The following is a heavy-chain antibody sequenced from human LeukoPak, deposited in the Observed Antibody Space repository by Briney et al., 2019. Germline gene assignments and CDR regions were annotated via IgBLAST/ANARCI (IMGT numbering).Heavy chain of an antibody. Sequence: GGSLRLSCAASGFRFGNYGMHWVRQAPGKGLERVAVMSDDGRNKYYADSVRGRFTISRDNSKNMLYLQMNNLRPEDTAVYHCAKDADTATIIYWYFNLWGRGTLVTVSS. D-gene: IGHD5-18*01. CDR3: AKDADTATIIYWYFNL. CDR2: MSDDGRNK. J-gene: IGHJ2*01. CDR1: GFRFGNYG. V-gene: IGHV3-30*18.